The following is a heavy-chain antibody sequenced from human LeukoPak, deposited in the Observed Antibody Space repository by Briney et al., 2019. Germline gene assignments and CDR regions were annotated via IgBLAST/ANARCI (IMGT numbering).Heavy chain of an antibody. CDR1: GSTFRSYA. Sequence: GGSLRPSFEAPGSTFRSYALSWVRQAPGKGLEWVSAISGVGGSTYYADSVKGRFTISRDNSKNTLYLQMNSLRAEDTAVYYCAKDSRGTIVVVPAAIFPPDWFDPWGQGTLVTVSS. CDR3: AKDSRGTIVVVPAAIFPPDWFDP. J-gene: IGHJ5*02. D-gene: IGHD2-2*01. CDR2: ISGVGGST. V-gene: IGHV3-23*01.